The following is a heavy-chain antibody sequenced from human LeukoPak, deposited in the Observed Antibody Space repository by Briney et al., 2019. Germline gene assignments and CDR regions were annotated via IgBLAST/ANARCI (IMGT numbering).Heavy chain of an antibody. D-gene: IGHD6-19*01. CDR1: GFTFSTYA. CDR3: ARLMTTSGWYEDY. J-gene: IGHJ4*02. Sequence: GGSLRLSCAASGFTFSTYAMSWVRQAPGKGLEWVSTISGSGGSTSYADSVQGRFTISRDNSKNTLHLQMNSLRAEDTAVYFCARLMTTSGWYEDYWGQGTLATVSS. CDR2: ISGSGGST. V-gene: IGHV3-23*01.